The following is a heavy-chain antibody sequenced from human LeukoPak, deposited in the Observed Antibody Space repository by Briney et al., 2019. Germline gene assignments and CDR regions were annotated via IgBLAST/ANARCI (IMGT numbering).Heavy chain of an antibody. CDR2: IIPIFGTA. CDR1: GGTFSSYA. V-gene: IGHV1-69*05. Sequence: SVKVSCKASGGTFSSYAISWVRQAPGQGLEWMGGIIPIFGTANYAQKFQGRVTITTDESTSTAYMELSSLRSEDTAVYYCARGATRGIAARWGDAFDIWGQGTMVTVSS. CDR3: ARGATRGIAARWGDAFDI. D-gene: IGHD6-6*01. J-gene: IGHJ3*02.